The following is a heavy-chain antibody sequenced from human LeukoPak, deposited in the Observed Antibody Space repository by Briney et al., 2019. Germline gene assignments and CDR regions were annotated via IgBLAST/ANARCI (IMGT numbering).Heavy chain of an antibody. CDR3: AKSGTYQVPYSFDY. J-gene: IGHJ4*02. CDR1: GLTYSNHD. D-gene: IGHD2-2*01. Sequence: GGPLTLPCGLSGLTYSNHDMRCVRPAPGEGLEWVSTLTASYSTYNADSVKGRFTISRDNSRNTLYQQMNSLRAEDTAIYYCAKSGTYQVPYSFDYWGPGTLVTVSS. CDR2: LTASYST. V-gene: IGHV3-23*01.